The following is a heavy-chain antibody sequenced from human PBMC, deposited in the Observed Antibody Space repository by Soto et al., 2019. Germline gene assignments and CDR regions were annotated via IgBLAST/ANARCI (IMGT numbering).Heavy chain of an antibody. V-gene: IGHV2-5*01. D-gene: IGHD6-6*01. CDR3: PHRRWYSSSSHAFDI. CDR1: GFSHSTSGVG. Sequence: SGATLGNPAQTLTLTCTFSGFSHSTSGVGVGWIRQPPGKALEWLALIYWNDDKRYSPSLKSRLTITKDTSKNQVVLTMTNMEPVDTATFFCPHRRWYSSSSHAFDIWGHGTMVPVSS. J-gene: IGHJ3*02. CDR2: IYWNDDK.